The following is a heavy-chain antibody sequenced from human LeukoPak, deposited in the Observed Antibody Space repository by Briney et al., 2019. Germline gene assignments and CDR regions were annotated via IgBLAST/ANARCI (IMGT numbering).Heavy chain of an antibody. J-gene: IGHJ6*02. CDR3: AKGGGGLLPAAIINAMDV. CDR1: GFTFSNRS. D-gene: IGHD2-2*01. V-gene: IGHV3-23*01. CDR2: ISNSGGST. Sequence: GGSLRLSCAASGFTFSNRSMSWVRQAPGKGLEWVSFISNSGGSTYYAGSVQGRFTISRDNSKNTLYLQMNSLRAEDTAVYYCAKGGGGLLPAAIINAMDVWGQGTTVTVSS.